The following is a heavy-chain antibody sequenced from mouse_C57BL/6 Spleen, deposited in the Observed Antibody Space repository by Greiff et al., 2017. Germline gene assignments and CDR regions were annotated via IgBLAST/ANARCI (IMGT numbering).Heavy chain of an antibody. CDR2: ISDGGSYT. D-gene: IGHD2-5*01. V-gene: IGHV5-4*01. Sequence: EVQVVESGGGLVKPGGSLKLSCAASGFTFSSYAMSWVRQTPEKRLEWVATISDGGSYTYYPDNVKGRFTISRDNAKNNLYLQMSHLKSEDTAMYYCASAYYSNYPFAYWGQGTLVTVSA. CDR3: ASAYYSNYPFAY. J-gene: IGHJ3*01. CDR1: GFTFSSYA.